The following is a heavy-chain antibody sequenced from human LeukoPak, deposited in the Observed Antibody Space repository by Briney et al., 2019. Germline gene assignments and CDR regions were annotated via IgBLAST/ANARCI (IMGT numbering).Heavy chain of an antibody. CDR3: TRGGELMNF. CDR1: GGSVSSGNYY. V-gene: IGHV4-61*02. CDR2: IYTSGRT. Sequence: PSETLSLTCTVSGGSVSSGNYYWTWIRQPAGKGLEWIGRIYTSGRTNYNPSLKSRVTISIDASKNRFSLSLSPVTAADTAVYYCTRGGELMNFWGQGTLVTVSS. J-gene: IGHJ4*02. D-gene: IGHD1-26*01.